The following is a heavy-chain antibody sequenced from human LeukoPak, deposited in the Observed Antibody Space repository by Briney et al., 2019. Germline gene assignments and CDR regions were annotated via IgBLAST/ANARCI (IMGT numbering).Heavy chain of an antibody. Sequence: PGGSLRLSCAASGFTFSSYWMSWVRQAPGEGLEWVANIKQDGSEKYYVDSVKGRFTISRDNAKNSLYLQMNSLRAEDTAVYYCAREDYGGNPWGGAFDIWGQGTMVTVSS. CDR1: GFTFSSYW. D-gene: IGHD4-23*01. J-gene: IGHJ3*02. CDR3: AREDYGGNPWGGAFDI. V-gene: IGHV3-7*01. CDR2: IKQDGSEK.